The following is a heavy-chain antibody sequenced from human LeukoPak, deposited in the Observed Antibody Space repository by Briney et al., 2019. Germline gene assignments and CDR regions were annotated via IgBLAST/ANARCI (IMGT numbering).Heavy chain of an antibody. D-gene: IGHD3-22*01. V-gene: IGHV1-3*01. Sequence: GASVKVSCKASGYTFTSYAMHWVRQAPGQRLEWMGWINAGNGNTKYSQKFQGRVTITRDTSASTAYMELRSLRSDDTAVYYCARDEVDSSGYYYWLPRLDAFDIWGQGTMVTVSS. CDR2: INAGNGNT. CDR3: ARDEVDSSGYYYWLPRLDAFDI. J-gene: IGHJ3*02. CDR1: GYTFTSYA.